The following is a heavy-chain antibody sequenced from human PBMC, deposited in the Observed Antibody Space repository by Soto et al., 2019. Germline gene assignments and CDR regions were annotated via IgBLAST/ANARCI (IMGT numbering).Heavy chain of an antibody. J-gene: IGHJ4*02. Sequence: PSETLSLTCTVSGGSISSYYWSWIRQPPGKGLEWIEYIYYSGSTNYNPSLKSRVTISVDTSKNQFSLKLSSVTAADTAVYYCARDLAIGGYSYGIDYWGQGTLVTVSS. CDR3: ARDLAIGGYSYGIDY. CDR2: IYYSGST. V-gene: IGHV4-59*01. CDR1: GGSISSYY. D-gene: IGHD5-18*01.